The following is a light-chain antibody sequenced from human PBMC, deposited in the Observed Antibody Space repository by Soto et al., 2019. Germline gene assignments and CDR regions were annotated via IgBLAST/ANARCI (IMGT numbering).Light chain of an antibody. CDR2: GAS. CDR3: QQYGSSPRT. Sequence: EIVLTQSPGTLSLSPGEGATLSCRASQSVSSSFLAWYQQRPGQAPRLLIYGASSRATGIPDRFSGSGSGTDFSLTISRLEPEDCAVYYCQQYGSSPRTFGQGTKVEIK. J-gene: IGKJ1*01. CDR1: QSVSSSF. V-gene: IGKV3-20*01.